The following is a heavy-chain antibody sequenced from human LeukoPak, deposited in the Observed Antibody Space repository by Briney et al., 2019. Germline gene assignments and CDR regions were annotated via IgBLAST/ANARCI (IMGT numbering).Heavy chain of an antibody. V-gene: IGHV4-59*01. CDR2: IYYSGST. CDR1: GGSISSYY. Sequence: SETLSLTCTVSGGSISSYYWSWIRQPPGKGLEWIGYIYYSGSTNYNPSLKSRVTISVDTSKNQFSLKLSSVTAADTAVYYCARDDGVGATNYFDYWGQGTLVTVSS. CDR3: ARDDGVGATNYFDY. D-gene: IGHD1-26*01. J-gene: IGHJ4*02.